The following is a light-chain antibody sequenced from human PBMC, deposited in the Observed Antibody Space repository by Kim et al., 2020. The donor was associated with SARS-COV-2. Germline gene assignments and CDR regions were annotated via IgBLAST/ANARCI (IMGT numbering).Light chain of an antibody. CDR3: QQYGGTPRT. CDR2: AAS. CDR1: QIVSSS. V-gene: IGKV3-20*01. Sequence: LPPGERATLSCRAGQIVSSSLAWYQPRPGQAPRLIIYAASTRATGIPDRFSGSGSGTDFTLTISRLEPEDFAVYYCQQYGGTPRTFGQGTKVDIK. J-gene: IGKJ1*01.